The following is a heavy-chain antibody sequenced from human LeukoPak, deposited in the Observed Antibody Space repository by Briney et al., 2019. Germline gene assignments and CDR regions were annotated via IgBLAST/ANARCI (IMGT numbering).Heavy chain of an antibody. CDR2: INHSGST. V-gene: IGHV4-34*01. J-gene: IGHJ4*02. CDR1: GGSFSGYY. D-gene: IGHD5-12*01. CDR3: ARSTSISGYDLDY. Sequence: SETLSLTCAVYGGSFSGYYWSWIPQPPGKGLEWIGEINHSGSTNYNPSLKSRVTISVDTSKNQFSLKLSSVTAADTAVYYCARSTSISGYDLDYWGQGTLVTVSS.